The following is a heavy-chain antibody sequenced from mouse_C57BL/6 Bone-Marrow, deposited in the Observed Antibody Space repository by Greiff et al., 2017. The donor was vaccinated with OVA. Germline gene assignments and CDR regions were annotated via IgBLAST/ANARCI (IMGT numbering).Heavy chain of an antibody. V-gene: IGHV1-59*01. CDR2: IDPSDSYT. CDR1: GYTFTSYW. Sequence: QVQLQQPGAELVRPGTSVKLSCKASGYTFTSYWMHWVKQRPGQGLEWIGVIDPSDSYTNYNQKFKGKATLTVDTSSSTAYMQLSSLTSEDSAVYYCARWGQLRLWFAYWGQGTLVTVSA. J-gene: IGHJ3*01. CDR3: ARWGQLRLWFAY. D-gene: IGHD3-2*02.